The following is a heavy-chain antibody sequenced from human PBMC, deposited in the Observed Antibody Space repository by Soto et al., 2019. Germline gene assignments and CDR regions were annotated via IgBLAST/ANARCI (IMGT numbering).Heavy chain of an antibody. D-gene: IGHD2-15*01. CDR3: ARRCSGGSCPPYYYGMDV. CDR1: GYSFTSYW. Sequence: PGESLKISCKGSGYSFTSYWISWVRQMPGKGLEWMGRIDPSDSYTNYSPSFQGHVTISADKSISTAYLQWSSLKASDTAMYYCARRCSGGSCPPYYYGMDVWGQGTTVTVSS. V-gene: IGHV5-10-1*01. J-gene: IGHJ6*02. CDR2: IDPSDSYT.